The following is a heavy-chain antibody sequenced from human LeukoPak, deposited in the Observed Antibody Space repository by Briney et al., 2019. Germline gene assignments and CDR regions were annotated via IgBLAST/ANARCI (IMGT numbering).Heavy chain of an antibody. CDR3: ARGIGNTIFGVVIIEGYYYYMDV. D-gene: IGHD3-3*01. J-gene: IGHJ6*03. Sequence: ASVKVSCKVSGYTFTSYYMHWVRQAPGQGLEWMGIINPSGGSTSYAQKFQGRVTMTRDTSTSTVYMELSSLRSEDTAVYYCARGIGNTIFGVVIIEGYYYYMDVWGKGTTVTVSS. V-gene: IGHV1-46*03. CDR1: GYTFTSYY. CDR2: INPSGGST.